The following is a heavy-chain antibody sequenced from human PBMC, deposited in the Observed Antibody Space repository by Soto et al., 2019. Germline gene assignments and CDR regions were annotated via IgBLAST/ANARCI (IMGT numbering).Heavy chain of an antibody. D-gene: IGHD2-21*02. V-gene: IGHV4-59*01. CDR2: IYYSVST. CDR1: GGSISSYY. CDR3: ARLGANAYCGGDCYLDP. J-gene: IGHJ5*02. Sequence: QVQLQESGPGLVKPSETLSLTCTVSGGSISSYYWSWIRQPPGKGLEFIGYIYYSVSTDYNPSLKSRVTISVDTAQNQFSLKLNSVTAADTAVYYCARLGANAYCGGDCYLDPWGQGTLVTVSS.